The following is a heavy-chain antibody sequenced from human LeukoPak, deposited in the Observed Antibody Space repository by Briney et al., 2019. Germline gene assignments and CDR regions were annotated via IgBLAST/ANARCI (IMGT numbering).Heavy chain of an antibody. CDR3: ARQYSSSWYVADY. J-gene: IGHJ4*02. CDR2: IYYSGST. CDR1: GGSFSGYY. D-gene: IGHD6-13*01. V-gene: IGHV4-31*11. Sequence: SETLSLTCAVYGGSFSGYYWSWIRQHPGKGLEWIGYIYYSGSTYYNPSLKSRVTISVDTSKNQFSLKLSSVTAADTAVYYCARQYSSSWYVADYWGQGTLVTVSS.